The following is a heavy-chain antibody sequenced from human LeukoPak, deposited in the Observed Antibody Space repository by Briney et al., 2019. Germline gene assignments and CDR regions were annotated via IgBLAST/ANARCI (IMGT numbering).Heavy chain of an antibody. CDR3: VKLGFGELFDLTWFDP. V-gene: IGHV3-23*01. Sequence: GGSLRLSCAASGFTFRSYAVSWVRQAPGKGLEWVSGTSGSGRSTNYAAPVKGRFIISRDNSKNMLYLQMNSLRAEDTAVYYCVKLGFGELFDLTWFDPWGQGTLVTVSS. CDR2: TSGSGRST. D-gene: IGHD3-10*01. J-gene: IGHJ5*02. CDR1: GFTFRSYA.